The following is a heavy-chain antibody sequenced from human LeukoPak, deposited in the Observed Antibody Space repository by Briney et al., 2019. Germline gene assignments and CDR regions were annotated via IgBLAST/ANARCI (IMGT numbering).Heavy chain of an antibody. CDR1: GYTFTGYY. J-gene: IGHJ4*02. V-gene: IGHV1-69*04. Sequence: SVKVSCKASGYTFTGYYMHWVRQAPGQGLEWMGRIIPILGIANYAQKFQGRVTITADKSTSTAYMELSSLRSEDTAVYYCARDPAAAGTGGGYWGQGTLVTVSS. CDR3: ARDPAAAGTGGGY. D-gene: IGHD6-13*01. CDR2: IIPILGIA.